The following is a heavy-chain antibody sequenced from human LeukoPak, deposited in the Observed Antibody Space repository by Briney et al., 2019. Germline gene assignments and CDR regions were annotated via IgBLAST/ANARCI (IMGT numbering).Heavy chain of an antibody. CDR1: GYSFTRNG. D-gene: IGHD3-16*01. V-gene: IGHV1-18*01. Sequence: ASVKVSCKPSGYSFTRNGISWVRQASGQGLEWMGWISANSGNTKYAQKFQDRVTLATDTSTSTAYVELKSLRSDDTAVYYCARDVNYAFDYWGQGTLVTVSS. CDR2: ISANSGNT. CDR3: ARDVNYAFDY. J-gene: IGHJ4*02.